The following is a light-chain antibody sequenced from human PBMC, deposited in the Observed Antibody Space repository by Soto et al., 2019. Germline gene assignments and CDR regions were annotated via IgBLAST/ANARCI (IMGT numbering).Light chain of an antibody. CDR2: ENN. J-gene: IGLJ1*01. CDR3: GAWDFSLCAFV. Sequence: QSVLTQPPSVSAAPGQKVTISFPGSSPNIGKSYVSWYQQPPGTAPKLLIFENNKRPSGIPEGFSGSKSGTSATLGITGLQTGDYADYYCGAWDFSLCAFVFGTGTKST. CDR1: SPNIGKSY. V-gene: IGLV1-51*02.